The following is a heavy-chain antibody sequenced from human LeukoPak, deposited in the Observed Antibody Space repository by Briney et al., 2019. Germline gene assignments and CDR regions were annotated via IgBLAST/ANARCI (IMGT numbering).Heavy chain of an antibody. CDR1: GGSFSNYY. CDR3: ARRVLRYFDWLQDYYFDY. Sequence: SETLSLTCAVYGGSFSNYYWSWIRQPPGKGLEWIGEINQSGSPNYNPSLKSRVTMALDTSKNQFSLKLSSVTAADTAVYYCARRVLRYFDWLQDYYFDYWGQGTLVTVSS. D-gene: IGHD3-9*01. V-gene: IGHV4-34*01. J-gene: IGHJ4*02. CDR2: INQSGSP.